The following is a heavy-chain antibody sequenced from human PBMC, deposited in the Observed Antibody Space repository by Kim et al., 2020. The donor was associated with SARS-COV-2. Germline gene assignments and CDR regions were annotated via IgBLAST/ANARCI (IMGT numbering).Heavy chain of an antibody. CDR1: GYTFTSYG. Sequence: ASVKVSCKASGYTFTSYGISWVRQAPGQGLEWMGWISAYNGNTNYAQKLQGRVTMTTDTSTSTAYMELRSLRSDDTAVYYCARQSPDSIMPPHDYWGQGTLVTVSS. CDR3: ARQSPDSIMPPHDY. CDR2: ISAYNGNT. D-gene: IGHD3-22*01. J-gene: IGHJ4*02. V-gene: IGHV1-18*04.